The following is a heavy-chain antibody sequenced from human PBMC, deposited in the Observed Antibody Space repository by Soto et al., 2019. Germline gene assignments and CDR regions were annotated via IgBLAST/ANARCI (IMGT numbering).Heavy chain of an antibody. Sequence: QVQPQQWGTGLLKPSETLSLTCAVDGGSFSTYYWNWIRQPPGKGLEWIGEINHSGNTQYNPALNSRVTRSLDTSKNQFSLKLTSVTAAYTAVYSCFGWLGSNWLDHWGQGTLVTVSS. CDR1: GGSFSTYY. D-gene: IGHD3-22*01. CDR3: FGWLGSNWLDH. J-gene: IGHJ5*02. V-gene: IGHV4-34*01. CDR2: INHSGNT.